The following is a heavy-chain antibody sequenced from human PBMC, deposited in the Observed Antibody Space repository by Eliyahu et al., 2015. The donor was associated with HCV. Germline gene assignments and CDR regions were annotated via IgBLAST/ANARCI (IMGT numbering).Heavy chain of an antibody. Sequence: QVQLVQSGAEVKKPGASVKVSCKASGYTFTSYGMSWVRQAPGQGLEWMGWISAFNGNTNYAQKFQGRITMTTDTSTSTAYMELSSLRSDDTAVYYCASHRGSYSPTALLDYWGQGTLVTVSS. CDR2: ISAFNGNT. D-gene: IGHD1-26*01. J-gene: IGHJ4*02. CDR1: GYTFTSYG. V-gene: IGHV1-18*01. CDR3: ASHRGSYSPTALLDY.